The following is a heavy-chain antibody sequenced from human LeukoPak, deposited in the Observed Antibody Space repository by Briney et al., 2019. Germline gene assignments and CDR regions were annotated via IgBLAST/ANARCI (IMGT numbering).Heavy chain of an antibody. CDR1: GGSISSYY. Sequence: SETLSLTCTVSGGSISSYYWSWIRQPAGKGLEWIGRIYTSGSTNYNPSLKSRVTMSVDTSKNQFSLKLSSVTAADTAVYYCARAHPYYDSSGYPLTKYYFDYWGQGTLVTVSS. J-gene: IGHJ4*02. CDR3: ARAHPYYDSSGYPLTKYYFDY. V-gene: IGHV4-4*07. CDR2: IYTSGST. D-gene: IGHD3-22*01.